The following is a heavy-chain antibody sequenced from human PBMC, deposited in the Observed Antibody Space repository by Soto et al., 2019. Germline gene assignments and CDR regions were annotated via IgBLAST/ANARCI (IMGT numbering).Heavy chain of an antibody. D-gene: IGHD2-2*01. CDR1: GFSFTTYG. CDR2: IWYDGSNK. V-gene: IGHV3-33*01. Sequence: QVQLVESGGGVVQPGRSLRLSCAASGFSFTTYGMHWVRQAPGEGLEWVAVIWYDGSNKYYADSVKGRFTISRDTSKNTLYLQMNTLSAEDTAVYYCARLGYCISTSCHSLLWGGMDVWGQGTTVTVSS. J-gene: IGHJ6*02. CDR3: ARLGYCISTSCHSLLWGGMDV.